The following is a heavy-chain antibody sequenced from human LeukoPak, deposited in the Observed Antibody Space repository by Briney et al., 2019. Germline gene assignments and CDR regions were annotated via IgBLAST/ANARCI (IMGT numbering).Heavy chain of an antibody. V-gene: IGHV4-39*07. Sequence: PSETLSLTCTVSGGSISSGSYYWGWLRQPPGKRLEWIGSIYYSGSTYYNPSLKSRVTISVDTSKNQFSLKLSSVTAADTAVYYCARENSSGYLSYWGQGTLVTVSS. J-gene: IGHJ4*02. CDR1: GGSISSGSYY. D-gene: IGHD3-22*01. CDR3: ARENSSGYLSY. CDR2: IYYSGST.